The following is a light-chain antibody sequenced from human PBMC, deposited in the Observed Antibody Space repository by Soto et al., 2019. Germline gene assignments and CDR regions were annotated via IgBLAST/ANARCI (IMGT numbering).Light chain of an antibody. V-gene: IGLV2-14*01. CDR3: SSYTSSSTLVV. J-gene: IGLJ2*01. CDR1: SSDVGGYNY. Sequence: QSALTQPASVSGSPGQSITISCTGTSSDVGGYNYVSWYQQHPGKAPKLMIYEVSNRPSGVSNRFSGSKSGNTASLTISGLQAEDKHDYYSSSYTSSSTLVVLGGGTKLTVL. CDR2: EVS.